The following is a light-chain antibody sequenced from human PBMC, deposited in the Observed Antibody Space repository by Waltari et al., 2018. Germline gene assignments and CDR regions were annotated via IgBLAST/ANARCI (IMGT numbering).Light chain of an antibody. CDR3: MQNIQLPT. J-gene: IGKJ1*01. V-gene: IGKV2D-29*02. Sequence: EIVMTQAPLSLSVTPGQPASMSCKSSQSLLHSDGRARLYWYLQKPGQSPQLQISEVSNRFSGVTERFSGSGSGTDFTLKISRVEAEDVGVYFCMQNIQLPTFGQGTKVEIE. CDR1: QSLLHSDGRAR. CDR2: EVS.